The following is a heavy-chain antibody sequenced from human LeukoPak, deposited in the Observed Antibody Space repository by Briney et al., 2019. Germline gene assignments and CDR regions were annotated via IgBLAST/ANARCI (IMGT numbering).Heavy chain of an antibody. V-gene: IGHV4-39*07. CDR1: GVSLSGGSYY. J-gene: IGHJ5*02. Sequence: SETLSLTCTVSGVSLSGGSYYCGWVRQPPGRGLEWVGSVYYSGSTYYNTSLPSRVTISVYTSQNQFSLKLSSVSPPHTAVYYCARDGPDISGYFDYLGHNWFDRWGQGTLVTVSS. CDR3: ARDGPDISGYFDYLGHNWFDR. D-gene: IGHD3-22*01. CDR2: VYYSGST.